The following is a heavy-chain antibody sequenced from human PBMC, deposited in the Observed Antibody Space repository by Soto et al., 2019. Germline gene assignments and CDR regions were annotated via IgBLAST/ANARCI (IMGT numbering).Heavy chain of an antibody. CDR1: GGSFSGYY. V-gene: IGHV4-34*01. J-gene: IGHJ6*02. CDR2: INHSGST. Sequence: PSATLSLTCAVYGGSFSGYYWRWIRQPPGKGREWIGEINHSGSTNYNPSLKSRVTISVDTSKDQFSLKLSSVTAADTAVYYCAARRIQLWRHNYYYGMDVWGQGTTVTGSS. D-gene: IGHD5-18*01. CDR3: AARRIQLWRHNYYYGMDV.